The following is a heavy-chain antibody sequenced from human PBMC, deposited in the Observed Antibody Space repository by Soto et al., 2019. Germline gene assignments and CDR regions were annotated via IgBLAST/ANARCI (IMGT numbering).Heavy chain of an antibody. CDR1: GGSFSGYY. CDR3: VRGRAFGVIMVTEEYYNGFDV. V-gene: IGHV4-34*01. CDR2: INHSGST. J-gene: IGHJ6*02. D-gene: IGHD3-16*01. Sequence: SETLSLTCAVYGGSFSGYYWSWIRQPPGKGLEWIGEINHSGSTNYNPSLKSRVTISVDTSKNQFSLKLSSVTAADTAVYYCVRGRAFGVIMVTEEYYNGFDVWGQGTTVTVSS.